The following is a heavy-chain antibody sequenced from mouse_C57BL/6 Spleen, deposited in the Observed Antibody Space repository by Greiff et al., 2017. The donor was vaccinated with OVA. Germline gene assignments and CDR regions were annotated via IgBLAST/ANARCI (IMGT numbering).Heavy chain of an antibody. J-gene: IGHJ2*01. CDR2: IYPSDSET. CDR3: ARAYPLDY. Sequence: VQLQQPGAELVRPGSSVKLSCKASGYTFTSYWMDWVKQRPGQGLEWIGNIYPSDSETHYNQKFKDKATLTVDKSSSTAYMQLSSLTSEDSAVYYCARAYPLDYWGQGTTLTVSS. D-gene: IGHD2-10*01. V-gene: IGHV1-61*01. CDR1: GYTFTSYW.